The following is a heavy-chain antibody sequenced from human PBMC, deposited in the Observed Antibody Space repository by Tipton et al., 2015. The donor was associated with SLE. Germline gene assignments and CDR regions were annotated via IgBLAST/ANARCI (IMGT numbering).Heavy chain of an antibody. CDR2: IYPDDSDS. V-gene: IGHV5-51*01. D-gene: IGHD2-8*02. CDR3: ARHQREICTVWALNI. J-gene: IGHJ3*02. CDR1: GYNFPNYW. Sequence: VQLVQSGAVVKKPGESLKISCQGSGYNFPNYWIGWVRQMPGKGLEWVGIIYPDDSDSRYSPSFHGQVTISADKSITTAYLQWSSLKASDPPIYYCARHQREICTVWALNIWGQRDNGQRLF.